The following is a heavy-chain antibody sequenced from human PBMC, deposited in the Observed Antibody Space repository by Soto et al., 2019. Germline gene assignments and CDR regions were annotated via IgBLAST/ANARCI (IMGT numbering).Heavy chain of an antibody. V-gene: IGHV3-23*01. CDR2: ISGSGGST. CDR1: GFTFSSYA. J-gene: IGHJ4*02. Sequence: GGSLRLSCAASGFTFSSYAMSWVRQAPGKGLEWVSAISGSGGSTYYADSVKGWFTTSRDNSKNTLYLQMNSLRAEDTAVYYCAKLGYSSSPIDYWGQGTLVTVSS. CDR3: AKLGYSSSPIDY. D-gene: IGHD6-6*01.